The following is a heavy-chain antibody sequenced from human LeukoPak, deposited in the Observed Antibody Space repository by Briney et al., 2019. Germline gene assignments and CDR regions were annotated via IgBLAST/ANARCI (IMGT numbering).Heavy chain of an antibody. V-gene: IGHV4-30-4*08. CDR2: IYYSGST. J-gene: IGHJ4*02. CDR1: GGSISSGDYY. CDR3: ARQGDDFWSGYYGPPDY. Sequence: SETLSLTCTVSGGSISSGDYYWSWIRQPPGKGLEWIGYIYYSGSTYYNPSLKSRVTISVDTSKNQFSLKLSSVTAADTAVYYCARQGDDFWSGYYGPPDYWGQGTLVTVSS. D-gene: IGHD3-3*01.